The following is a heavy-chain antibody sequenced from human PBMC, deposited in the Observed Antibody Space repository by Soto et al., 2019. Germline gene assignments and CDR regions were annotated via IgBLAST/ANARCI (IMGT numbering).Heavy chain of an antibody. V-gene: IGHV3-15*01. Sequence: EVQLVESGGGFVKPGGSLRLSCAASGFTFSIAWMSWVRQAPGKGLEWVARIKSKTDGGTTDHAAPVNGRFTISRDDSKNTVYLQMNSLETEDTAVYYCTTYDYILGSVRYRWAYWGQGALVTVSS. CDR1: GFTFSIAW. CDR2: IKSKTDGGTT. D-gene: IGHD3-16*02. J-gene: IGHJ4*02. CDR3: TTYDYILGSVRYRWAY.